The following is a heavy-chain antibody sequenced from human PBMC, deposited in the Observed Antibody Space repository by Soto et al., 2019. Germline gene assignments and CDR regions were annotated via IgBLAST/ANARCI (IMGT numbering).Heavy chain of an antibody. D-gene: IGHD3-10*01. CDR2: IIPTFGTG. Sequence: QVLLVQSGPEVKKPGSSVKVSCKASGGTFNNYAINWVRQAPGRGLEWMGGIIPTFGTGNHAQDFQCRVTITADESTTTADMEPNSLRSEDTAIYYCASFDGTLVRGGRSSPYEMDVWGQGTTVIVSS. CDR1: GGTFNNYA. J-gene: IGHJ6*02. CDR3: ASFDGTLVRGGRSSPYEMDV. V-gene: IGHV1-69*01.